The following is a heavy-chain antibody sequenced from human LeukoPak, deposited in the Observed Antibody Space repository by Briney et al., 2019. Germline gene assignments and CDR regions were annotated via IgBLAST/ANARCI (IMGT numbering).Heavy chain of an antibody. CDR3: AKDIQLAT. V-gene: IGHV3-23*01. J-gene: IGHJ3*01. CDR2: ISFSGEST. Sequence: GGSLRLSCAASGFTFSNSAMTWVRQAPGKGLEWVSLISFSGESTFYAESVKGRFTIARDNSKDSLYLQMNSLRAEYTAIYYCAKDIQLATWGLGTMVTVSS. CDR1: GFTFSNSA. D-gene: IGHD5-24*01.